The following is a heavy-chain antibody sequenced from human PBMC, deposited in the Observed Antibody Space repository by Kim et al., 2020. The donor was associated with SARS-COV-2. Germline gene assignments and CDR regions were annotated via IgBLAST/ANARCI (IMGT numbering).Heavy chain of an antibody. V-gene: IGHV6-1*01. CDR3: ARGKFRAFDI. J-gene: IGHJ3*02. CDR2: TYYRSKWSS. CDR1: GDSVSSNSAA. Sequence: SQTLSLTCAVSGDSVSSNSAAWNWIRQSPSRGLEWLGRTYYRSKWSSDSAVSLKSRITINADTSKNQFSLQLNSVTLDTAVYYCARGKFRAFDIWDQGTM.